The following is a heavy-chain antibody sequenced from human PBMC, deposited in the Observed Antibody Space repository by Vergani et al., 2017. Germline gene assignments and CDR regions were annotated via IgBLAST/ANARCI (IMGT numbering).Heavy chain of an antibody. CDR2: IYSGGST. Sequence: EVQLVESGGGLVQPGGSLRLSCAASGFTVSSNYMSWVRQAPGKGLEWVSVIYSGGSTYYADSVKGRFTISRDNSKNTLYLQMNSLRAEDTAVYYCARVGYCSGGSCDYYYYYGMDVWGQGTTVTVYS. CDR1: GFTVSSNY. V-gene: IGHV3-66*02. D-gene: IGHD2-15*01. CDR3: ARVGYCSGGSCDYYYYYGMDV. J-gene: IGHJ6*02.